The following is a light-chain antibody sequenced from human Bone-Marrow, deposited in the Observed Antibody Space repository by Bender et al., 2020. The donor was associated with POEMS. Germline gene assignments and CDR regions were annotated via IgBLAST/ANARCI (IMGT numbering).Light chain of an antibody. CDR2: GYN. CDR3: QSYDNSLGGWV. J-gene: IGLJ3*02. V-gene: IGLV2-14*03. CDR1: SSDVGAYDY. Sequence: QSALTQPASVSGSPGQSVTISCTGTSSDVGAYDYVSWYRQHPGKAPKLIIYGYNNRPSGVPDRFSGSKSGTSASLAITGLQAEDEGDYYCQSYDNSLGGWVFGGGTKLTVL.